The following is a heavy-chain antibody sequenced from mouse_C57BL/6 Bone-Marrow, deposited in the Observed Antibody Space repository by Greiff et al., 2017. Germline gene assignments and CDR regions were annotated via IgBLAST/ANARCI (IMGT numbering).Heavy chain of an antibody. CDR2: IHPNSGST. CDR3: ARSVGAWFAY. CDR1: GYTFTSYW. V-gene: IGHV1-64*01. Sequence: QVQLQQPGAELVKPGASVKLSCKASGYTFTSYWMHWVKQRPGQGLEWIGMIHPNSGSTNYNEKFKGKATLTADKSSSTAYMELRSLTSEDSAVYFCARSVGAWFAYWGQGTLVTVSA. D-gene: IGHD1-3*01. J-gene: IGHJ3*01.